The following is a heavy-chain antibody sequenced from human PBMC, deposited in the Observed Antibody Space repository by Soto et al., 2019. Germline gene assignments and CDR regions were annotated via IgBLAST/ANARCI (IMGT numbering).Heavy chain of an antibody. V-gene: IGHV4-61*01. Sequence: SGTLSVTCTVSGGSVRGGSDYWSGVRQCPGEGLQGIGDIFYSGGTAYNPSLRSRVTMSIDMSKKQISLKLTSLTTADTATYFCARLQLVQKVIDYWGQGTLVTV. D-gene: IGHD1-1*01. J-gene: IGHJ4*02. CDR3: ARLQLVQKVIDY. CDR2: IFYSGGT. CDR1: GGSVRGGSDY.